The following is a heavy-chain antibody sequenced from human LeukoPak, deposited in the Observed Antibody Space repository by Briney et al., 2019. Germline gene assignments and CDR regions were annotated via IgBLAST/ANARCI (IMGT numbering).Heavy chain of an antibody. CDR3: AREAQQWLVYNWFDP. D-gene: IGHD6-19*01. CDR2: ISSSSSYI. Sequence: GGSLRLSCAASGFTFSSYSMNWVRQAPGKGLEWVSSISSSSSYIYYADSVKGRFTISRDNAKNSLYLQMNSLRAEDTAVYYCAREAQQWLVYNWFDPWGQGTLVTVSS. CDR1: GFTFSSYS. V-gene: IGHV3-21*01. J-gene: IGHJ5*02.